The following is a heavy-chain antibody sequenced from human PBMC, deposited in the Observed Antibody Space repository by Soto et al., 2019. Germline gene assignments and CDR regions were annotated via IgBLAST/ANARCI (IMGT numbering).Heavy chain of an antibody. D-gene: IGHD4-17*01. CDR3: ARLRDYGDSSYYYMAV. CDR1: GGSISSSSYY. Sequence: PSETLSLTCTVSGGSISSSSYYWGWIRQPPGKGLEWIGSIYYSGSTYYNPSLKSRVTISVDTSKNQFSLKLSSVTAADTAVYYCARLRDYGDSSYYYMAVWGKGPTVTVS. V-gene: IGHV4-39*01. CDR2: IYYSGST. J-gene: IGHJ6*03.